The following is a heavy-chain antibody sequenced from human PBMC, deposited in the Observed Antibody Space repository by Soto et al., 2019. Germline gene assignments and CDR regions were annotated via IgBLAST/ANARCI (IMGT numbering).Heavy chain of an antibody. CDR3: ARREYYDFWSGFDY. V-gene: IGHV3-7*01. CDR1: GFTFSSYW. Sequence: GGSLRLSCAASGFTFSSYWMSWVRQAPGKGLEWVANIKQDGSEKYYVDSVKGRFTISRDNAKNSLYLQMNSLRAEDTAVYYCARREYYDFWSGFDYWGQGTLVTVSS. J-gene: IGHJ4*02. D-gene: IGHD3-3*01. CDR2: IKQDGSEK.